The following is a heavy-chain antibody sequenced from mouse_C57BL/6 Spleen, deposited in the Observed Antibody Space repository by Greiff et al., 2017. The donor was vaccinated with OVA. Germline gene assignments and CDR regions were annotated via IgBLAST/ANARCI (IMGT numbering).Heavy chain of an antibody. J-gene: IGHJ1*03. V-gene: IGHV14-4*01. Sequence: VQLQQSGAELVRPGASVKLSCTASGFNIKDDYMHWVKQRPEQGLEWIGWIDPENGDTEYASKFQGKATITADTSSNTAYLQLSSLTSEDTAVYYCTTPLYYGSSHWYFDVWGTGTTVTVSS. D-gene: IGHD1-1*01. CDR3: TTPLYYGSSHWYFDV. CDR2: IDPENGDT. CDR1: GFNIKDDY.